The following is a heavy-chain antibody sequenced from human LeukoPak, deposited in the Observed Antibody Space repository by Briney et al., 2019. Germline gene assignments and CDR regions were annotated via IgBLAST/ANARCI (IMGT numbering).Heavy chain of an antibody. J-gene: IGHJ5*02. V-gene: IGHV4-4*07. CDR3: ARDSSGYPPYNWFDP. CDR1: GGSISSYY. CDR2: IYTSGST. Sequence: PSETLSLTCTVSGGSISSYYWSWIRQPAGKGLEWIGRIYTSGSTNYNPSPKSRVTISVDKSKNQFSLKLSSVTAADTAVYYCARDSSGYPPYNWFDPWGQGTLVTVSS. D-gene: IGHD3-22*01.